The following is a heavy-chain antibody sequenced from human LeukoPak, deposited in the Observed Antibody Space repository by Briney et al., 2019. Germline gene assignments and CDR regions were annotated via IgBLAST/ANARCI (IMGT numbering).Heavy chain of an antibody. J-gene: IGHJ5*02. D-gene: IGHD3-10*01. CDR1: GYSFTSYR. Sequence: VESLRISFQGSGYSFTSYRISWERPTPRKGLEWMRRIDPSDSYTYYSPSFQGHVTISADQSISTAYLQWSRLEASGTARYYCARHGYYYGSGSSWFDPWGQGTQVTGSS. CDR3: ARHGYYYGSGSSWFDP. CDR2: IDPSDSYT. V-gene: IGHV5-10-1*01.